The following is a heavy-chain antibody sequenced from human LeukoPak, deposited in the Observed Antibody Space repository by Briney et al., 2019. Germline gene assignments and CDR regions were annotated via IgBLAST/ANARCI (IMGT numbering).Heavy chain of an antibody. J-gene: IGHJ4*02. V-gene: IGHV3-66*01. D-gene: IGHD6-19*01. CDR3: ARGLSSGWYYFDS. Sequence: GGSLRLSCAASGFNVNGNYMNWVRQAPGKGLEWVSIIYPGGSSYYADSVKGKFTFSGDNSKNTLYLQMNSLRAEDTAVYYCARGLSSGWYYFDSWGQGALVTVSS. CDR2: IYPGGSS. CDR1: GFNVNGNY.